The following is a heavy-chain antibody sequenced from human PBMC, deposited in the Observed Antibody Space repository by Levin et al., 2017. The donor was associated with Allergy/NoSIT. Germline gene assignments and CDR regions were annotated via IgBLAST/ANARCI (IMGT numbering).Heavy chain of an antibody. J-gene: IGHJ5*02. CDR2: IKSKTDGGTT. V-gene: IGHV3-15*01. CDR1: GFSFRNAW. D-gene: IGHD3-10*01. CDR3: TTTYHGAGMGFDP. Sequence: GESLKISCTASGFSFRNAWMSWVRQPPGKGLEWVGRIKSKTDGGTTDYAAPVKGRFTISRDDSKNTLYLQMNSLKTEDTAVYYCTTTYHGAGMGFDPWGQGTLVTVSS.